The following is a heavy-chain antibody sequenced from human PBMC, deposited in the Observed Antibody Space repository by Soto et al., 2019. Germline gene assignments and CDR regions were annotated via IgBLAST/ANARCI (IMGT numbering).Heavy chain of an antibody. CDR3: ARFPIVATTTHAQNWGMDQ. D-gene: IGHD5-12*01. CDR2: MNPNSGNT. Sequence: ASVKVSCKASGYTFTSYDINWVRQATGQGLEWMGWMNPNSGNTGYAQKFQGRVTMTRNTSISTAYMELSSLRSEDTAVYYCARFPIVATTTHAQNWGMDQWGQGTLVTVSS. J-gene: IGHJ4*02. CDR1: GYTFTSYD. V-gene: IGHV1-8*01.